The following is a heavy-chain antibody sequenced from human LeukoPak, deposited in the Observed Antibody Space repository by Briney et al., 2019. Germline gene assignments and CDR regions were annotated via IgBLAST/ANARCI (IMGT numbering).Heavy chain of an antibody. CDR3: RGDALHTAHFDY. V-gene: IGHV3-21*04. CDR1: GFTFSSYT. Sequence: PGGSLRLPCAASGFTFSSYTMNWVRQAPGKGLQWVSTVSASSDIHYSDSVKGRFTISSDNARNSLYLPQNNLRDGEATVYYCRGDALHTAHFDYGGQEPLVTVSS. D-gene: IGHD5-18*01. CDR2: VSASSDI. J-gene: IGHJ4*02.